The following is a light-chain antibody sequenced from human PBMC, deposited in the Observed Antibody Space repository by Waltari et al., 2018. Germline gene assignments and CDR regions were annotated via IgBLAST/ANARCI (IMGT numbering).Light chain of an antibody. CDR1: SSNIGARPA. Sequence: PVLTPPPSLSGAPGQRVTISCTGSSSNIGARPAVHWSQQLPGTAPKVLIYRNTNRPSGVPDRFSGSKSGASASLAITGLQAEDEADYYCQSYDTTLSAVVFGGGTRLTV. V-gene: IGLV1-40*01. CDR3: QSYDTTLSAVV. J-gene: IGLJ2*01. CDR2: RNT.